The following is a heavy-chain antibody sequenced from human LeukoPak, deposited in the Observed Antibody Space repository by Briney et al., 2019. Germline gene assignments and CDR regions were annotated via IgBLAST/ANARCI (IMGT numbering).Heavy chain of an antibody. V-gene: IGHV4-59*01. J-gene: IGHJ3*02. CDR3: AREYCGGGSCYSVAFDI. CDR2: IYYSGST. CDR1: GGSISSYY. D-gene: IGHD2-15*01. Sequence: SETLSLTCTVSGGSISSYYWSWIRQPPGKGLEWIGYIYYSGSTNYNPSLKSRVTISVDTSKNQFSLKLSSVTAADTAVYYCAREYCGGGSCYSVAFDIWGQGTMVTVSS.